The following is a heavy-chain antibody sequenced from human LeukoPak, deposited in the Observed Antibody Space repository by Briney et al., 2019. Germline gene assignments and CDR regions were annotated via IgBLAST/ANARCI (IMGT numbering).Heavy chain of an antibody. CDR2: IIPIFGTA. V-gene: IGHV1-69*13. CDR3: ARGPPIADKHYYYYYYGMDV. Sequence: GASVKVSCKASGGTFSSHAISWVRQAPGQGLEWMGGIIPIFGTANYAQKFQGRVTITADESTSTAYMELSSLRSEDTAVYYCARGPPIADKHYYYYYYGMDVWGQGTTVTVSS. D-gene: IGHD6-13*01. CDR1: GGTFSSHA. J-gene: IGHJ6*02.